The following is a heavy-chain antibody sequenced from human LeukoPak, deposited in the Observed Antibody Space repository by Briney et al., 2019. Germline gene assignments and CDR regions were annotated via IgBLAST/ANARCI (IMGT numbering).Heavy chain of an antibody. Sequence: ASVKVSCKASGYSFTGNYLNWVRQAPGQGLEWMGWINPDSGVTKYAQKFQGRVNMTRDTSISTAYMDLSSLISDDMAVYYCARDRGDYYYTSTTCSGGAFDFWGQGTVVTVSS. D-gene: IGHD2-2*01. J-gene: IGHJ3*01. CDR1: GYSFTGNY. CDR2: INPDSGVT. CDR3: ARDRGDYYYTSTTCSGGAFDF. V-gene: IGHV1-2*02.